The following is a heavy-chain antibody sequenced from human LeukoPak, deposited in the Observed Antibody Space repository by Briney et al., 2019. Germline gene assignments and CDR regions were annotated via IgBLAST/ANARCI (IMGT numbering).Heavy chain of an antibody. CDR3: ARDGSLPDY. CDR1: GFTFSSYW. Sequence: SGGSLRLSCAASGFTFSSYWMHWVRQAPGKGLVWVSRIDTDEGSTSYADSVKGRFTISRDNAKNTLYLQMNSLKAEDTAVYYCARDGSLPDYWGQGTLVTVPS. CDR2: IDTDEGST. J-gene: IGHJ4*02. V-gene: IGHV3-74*01.